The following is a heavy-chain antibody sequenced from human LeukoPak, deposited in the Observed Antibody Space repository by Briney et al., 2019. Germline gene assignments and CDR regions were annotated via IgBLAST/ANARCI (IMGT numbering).Heavy chain of an antibody. CDR1: GGSISSSSYY. V-gene: IGHV4-39*07. Sequence: PSETLSLTCTVSGGSISSSSYYWGWIRQPPGKGLEWIGSIYYSGSTYYNPSLKSRVTISVDTSKNQFSLKLSSVTAADTAVYYCARGNFRIAAAGPFDYWGQGTLVTVSS. J-gene: IGHJ4*02. D-gene: IGHD6-13*01. CDR2: IYYSGST. CDR3: ARGNFRIAAAGPFDY.